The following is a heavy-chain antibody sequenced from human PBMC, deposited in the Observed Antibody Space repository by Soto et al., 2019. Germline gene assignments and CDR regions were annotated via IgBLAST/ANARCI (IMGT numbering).Heavy chain of an antibody. CDR1: GGSISSGGYY. V-gene: IGHV4-31*03. CDR3: AAVVVAAPPSYYYYYGRAV. CDR2: IYYSGST. D-gene: IGHD2-15*01. Sequence: QVQLQESGPGLVKPSQTLSLTCTVSGGSISSGGYYWSWIRQHPGKGLEWIGYIYYSGSTYYNPSLKRRVTISVDTSKNRSSLKLRSVTAADTAVYYCAAVVVAAPPSYYYYYGRAVWGQGTTVTVSS. J-gene: IGHJ6*02.